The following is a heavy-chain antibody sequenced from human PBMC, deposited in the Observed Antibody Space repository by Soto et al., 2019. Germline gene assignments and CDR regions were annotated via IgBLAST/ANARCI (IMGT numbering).Heavy chain of an antibody. J-gene: IGHJ4*02. D-gene: IGHD6-13*01. Sequence: SVKVSCKASGGTFSSYRFNWVRQARGQGLEWLGGVVPIYRTADYAQKFQGRVTITADESTRTVYMELSSLKSQDTALYYCARDSGAKLSSSWGQGTLVTVSS. CDR3: ARDSGAKLSSS. CDR2: VVPIYRTA. CDR1: GGTFSSYR. V-gene: IGHV1-69*13.